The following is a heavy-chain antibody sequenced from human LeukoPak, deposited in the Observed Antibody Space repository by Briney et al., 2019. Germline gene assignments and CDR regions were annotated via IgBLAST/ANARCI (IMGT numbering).Heavy chain of an antibody. D-gene: IGHD3-10*01. V-gene: IGHV4-34*01. CDR2: INHSGST. CDR3: ARGPRITMVRGAIPLDY. J-gene: IGHJ4*02. Sequence: SETLSLTCAVYDGSFSGYYWSWIRQPPGKGLEWIGEINHSGSTNYNPSLKSRVTISVDTSKNQFSLKLSSVTAADTAVYYCARGPRITMVRGAIPLDYWGQGTLVTVSS. CDR1: DGSFSGYY.